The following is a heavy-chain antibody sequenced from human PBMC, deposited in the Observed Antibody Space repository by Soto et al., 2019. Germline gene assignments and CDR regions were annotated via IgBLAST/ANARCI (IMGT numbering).Heavy chain of an antibody. D-gene: IGHD5-12*01. V-gene: IGHV5-10-1*01. J-gene: IGHJ4*02. CDR1: GYSFAGYW. Sequence: PGGSLKISGNGSGYSFAGYWITWVGQKPGKGLEWMGRIDPSDSQTYYSPSFRGHVTISVTKSITTVFLQWSSLRASDTAMYYCARQIYDSDAGPNFQYYFDSWGQGTPVTVSS. CDR3: ARQIYDSDAGPNFQYYFDS. CDR2: IDPSDSQT.